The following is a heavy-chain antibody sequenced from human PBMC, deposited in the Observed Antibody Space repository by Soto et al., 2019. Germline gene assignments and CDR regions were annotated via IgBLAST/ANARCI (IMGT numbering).Heavy chain of an antibody. Sequence: QVQLQQSGPGLVKPSQTLSLTCAITGDSVSSNSAGWSWVRQSPSRGLEWLGRTYYRSKWYYEYAVSVRGRITINPDTSKHQYSLQLNSLTPEDTAGYFCARGEQYSGRIFDYWGQGTLVTVSS. D-gene: IGHD1-26*01. J-gene: IGHJ4*01. V-gene: IGHV6-1*01. CDR3: ARGEQYSGRIFDY. CDR2: TYYRSKWYY. CDR1: GDSVSSNSAG.